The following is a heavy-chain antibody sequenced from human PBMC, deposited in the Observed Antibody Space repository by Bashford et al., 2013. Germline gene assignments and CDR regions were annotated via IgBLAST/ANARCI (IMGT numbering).Heavy chain of an antibody. V-gene: IGHV1-3*04. CDR3: ARGTSYAFDS. Sequence: ASVKVSCKASGNTISRYAIDWVRQAPGQRLEWMGWIPTGNGNPKYSQKFQGRVTITRDTSANTAYLELSSLTSEDTAVYYCARGTSYAFDSWGQGTLVTVSS. D-gene: IGHD1-26*01. CDR2: IPTGNGNP. J-gene: IGHJ4*02. CDR1: GNTISRYA.